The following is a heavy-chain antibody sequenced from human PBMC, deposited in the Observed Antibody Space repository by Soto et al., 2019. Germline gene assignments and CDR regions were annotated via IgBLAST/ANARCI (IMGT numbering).Heavy chain of an antibody. CDR3: ARQPIVPTRVWWFDP. CDR1: GYTFTSYG. V-gene: IGHV1-18*01. J-gene: IGHJ5*02. D-gene: IGHD2-21*01. CDR2: ISAYNGNT. Sequence: QVQLVQSGAEVKKPGASVKVSCKASGYTFTSYGISWVRQAPGQGLEWMGWISAYNGNTNYAQKLQGRVTMNTDTSTSTAYMELRSLRSDDTAVYYCARQPIVPTRVWWFDPWGQGTLVTVSS.